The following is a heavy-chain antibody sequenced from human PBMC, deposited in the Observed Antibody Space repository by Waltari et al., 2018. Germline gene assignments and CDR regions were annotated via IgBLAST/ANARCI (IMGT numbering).Heavy chain of an antibody. CDR3: TRSEAAAGWGLGY. J-gene: IGHJ4*02. V-gene: IGHV4-34*01. D-gene: IGHD6-13*01. Sequence: QVQLQQWGAGLLKPSETLSLTCAVYGGSFSGYYWSWIRQPPGKGLEWIGEINHSGSTNYNPSLKSRVTISVDTSKNQFSLKLSSVTAADTAVYYCTRSEAAAGWGLGYWGQGTLVTVSS. CDR1: GGSFSGYY. CDR2: INHSGST.